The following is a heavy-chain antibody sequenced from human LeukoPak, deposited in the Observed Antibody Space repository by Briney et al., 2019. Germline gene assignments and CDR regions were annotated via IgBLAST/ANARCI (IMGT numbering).Heavy chain of an antibody. CDR3: ARDYAFDI. V-gene: IGHV4-31*03. J-gene: IGHJ3*02. Sequence: SETLSLTCTVSGDSISSTDYFWSWIRQHPGKGLEWIGYFFYSGTTYYNPSLKSRVTISVDTSKSQFSLEVSSVTAADTAVYYCARDYAFDIWGQGTMVTVSS. CDR1: GDSISSTDYF. CDR2: FFYSGTT.